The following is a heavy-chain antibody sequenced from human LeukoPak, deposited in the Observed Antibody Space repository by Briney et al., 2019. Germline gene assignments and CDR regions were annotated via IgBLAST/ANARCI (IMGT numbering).Heavy chain of an antibody. Sequence: GGSLRLSCAASGFIFSSYSMSWVRQAPGKGLEWVSYISETSSHTYYADSVKGRFTISRDNANNSLCLQMTGLRDEDTAVYYCARGRGGDNSNWFDPWGPGTLVTVSS. CDR1: GFIFSSYS. CDR2: ISETSSHT. D-gene: IGHD4-23*01. CDR3: ARGRGGDNSNWFDP. J-gene: IGHJ5*02. V-gene: IGHV3-21*01.